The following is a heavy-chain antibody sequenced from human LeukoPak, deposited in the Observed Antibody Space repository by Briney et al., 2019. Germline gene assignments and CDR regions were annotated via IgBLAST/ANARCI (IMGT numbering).Heavy chain of an antibody. CDR1: GFTFSGSA. CDR2: IRSKANSYAT. J-gene: IGHJ4*02. Sequence: GGSLRLSCAASGFTFSGSAMHWVRQASGKGLEWVGRIRSKANSYATAYAASVKGRFTISRDDSKNTAYLQMNSLKTEDTAVYYCTRGLWAPMVGNFGYWGQGTLVTVSS. V-gene: IGHV3-73*01. CDR3: TRGLWAPMVGNFGY. D-gene: IGHD4/OR15-4a*01.